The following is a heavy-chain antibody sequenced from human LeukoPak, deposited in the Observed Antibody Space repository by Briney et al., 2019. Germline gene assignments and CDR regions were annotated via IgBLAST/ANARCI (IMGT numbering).Heavy chain of an antibody. CDR2: ISSSSSYT. CDR3: ASLGRGVSDY. CDR1: GFTFSDYY. J-gene: IGHJ4*02. Sequence: GGSLRLSCEASGFTFSDYYMSWIRQAPGKGLEWVSYISSSSSYTNYADSVKGRFTISRDNAKNSLYLQMNSLRAEDTAVYYCASLGRGVSDYWGQGALVTVSS. D-gene: IGHD3-10*01. V-gene: IGHV3-11*03.